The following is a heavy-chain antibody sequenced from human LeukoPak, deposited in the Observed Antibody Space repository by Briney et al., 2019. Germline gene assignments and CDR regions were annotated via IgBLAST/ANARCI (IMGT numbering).Heavy chain of an antibody. CDR3: ARYCGGNSCYTGRGGFDY. Sequence: GGSLRLSCAASGLTFSSFWMSWVRQAAGKGLEWVANIRQYGGEKYYVDSVKGRFSISRDNAKSSLYLQMNSLRPEDTAVYYCARYCGGNSCYTGRGGFDYWGQGTLVTVSS. J-gene: IGHJ4*02. V-gene: IGHV3-7*01. CDR1: GLTFSSFW. D-gene: IGHD2-2*02. CDR2: IRQYGGEK.